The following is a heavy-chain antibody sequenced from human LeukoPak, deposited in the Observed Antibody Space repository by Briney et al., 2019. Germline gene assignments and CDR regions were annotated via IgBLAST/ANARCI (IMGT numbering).Heavy chain of an antibody. CDR3: AREVGAEKSRWFDP. CDR1: GFTFSSYA. CDR2: ISSSSSYI. J-gene: IGHJ5*02. V-gene: IGHV3-21*01. Sequence: GGSLRLSCAASGFTFSSYAMSWVRQAPGKGLEWVSSISSSSSYIYYADSVKGRFTISRDNAKNSLYLQMNSLRAEDTAVYYCAREVGAEKSRWFDPWGQGTLVTVSS. D-gene: IGHD1-26*01.